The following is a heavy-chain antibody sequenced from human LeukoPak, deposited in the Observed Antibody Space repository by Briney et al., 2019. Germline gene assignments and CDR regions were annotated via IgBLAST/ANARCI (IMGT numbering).Heavy chain of an antibody. D-gene: IGHD6-19*01. J-gene: IGHJ4*02. V-gene: IGHV4-61*01. Sequence: SQTLSLTCTVSGGSISSGTYYWSWIRQPPGKGLEWIGYIYYSGSTNYNPSLKSRVTISVDSSKNQFSLKLSSVTAADTAVYYCARSYSSGWYYDFWGQGTLVTVSS. CDR1: GGSISSGTYY. CDR2: IYYSGST. CDR3: ARSYSSGWYYDF.